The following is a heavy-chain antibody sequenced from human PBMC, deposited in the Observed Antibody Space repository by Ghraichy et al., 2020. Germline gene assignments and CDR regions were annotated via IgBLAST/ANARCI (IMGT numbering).Heavy chain of an antibody. D-gene: IGHD6-13*01. V-gene: IGHV1-46*03. CDR3: ALYSSSGMAFDI. CDR2: INPSGGST. CDR1: GYTFTSYY. Sequence: ASVKVSCKASGYTFTSYYMHWVRQAPGQGLEWMGIINPSGGSTSYAQKFQGRVTMTRDTSTSTVYMELSSLRSEDTAVYYCALYSSSGMAFDIWGQGTMVTVSS. J-gene: IGHJ3*02.